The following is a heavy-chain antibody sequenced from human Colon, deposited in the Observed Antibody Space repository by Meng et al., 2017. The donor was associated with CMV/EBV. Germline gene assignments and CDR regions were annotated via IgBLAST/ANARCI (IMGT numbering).Heavy chain of an antibody. CDR2: TYHTGTT. CDR3: ARWGGQWVAPTGFDY. CDR1: GDSISSGYY. D-gene: IGHD6-19*01. Sequence: LRLSCSVSGDSISSGYYWGWIRQPPGKGLEWIGSTYHTGTTYYKSSLKSRVITSVDTSKNQFSLRLSSVTAADTAVYYCARWGGQWVAPTGFDYWGQGTLVTVSS. V-gene: IGHV4-38-2*02. J-gene: IGHJ4*02.